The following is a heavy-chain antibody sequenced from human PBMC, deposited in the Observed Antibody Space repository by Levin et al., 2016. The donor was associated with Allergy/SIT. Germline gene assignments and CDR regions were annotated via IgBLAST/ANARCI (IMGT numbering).Heavy chain of an antibody. J-gene: IGHJ6*02. D-gene: IGHD3-9*01. CDR2: ISGSGGST. V-gene: IGHV3-23*01. CDR3: AKDANDRQLKEGGILRYFDKYGMDV. Sequence: WIRQPPGKGLEWVSAISGSGGSTYYADSVKGRFTISRDNSKNTLYLQMNSLRAEDTAVYYCAKDANDRQLKEGGILRYFDKYGMDVWGQGTTVTVSS.